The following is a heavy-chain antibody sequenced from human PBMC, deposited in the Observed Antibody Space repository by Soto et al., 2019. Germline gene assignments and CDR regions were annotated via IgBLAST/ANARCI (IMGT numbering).Heavy chain of an antibody. D-gene: IGHD3-10*01. Sequence: SETLSLTCTVSGGPIVGYYGSWIRQPPGKGLGWIGYIYYSGSTNYNPSLKSRVTISVDTSKNQFSLKLSSVTVADTAVYYCARVWGGAFDIWGKGTMVTVSS. J-gene: IGHJ3*02. CDR2: IYYSGST. CDR3: ARVWGGAFDI. V-gene: IGHV4-59*01. CDR1: GGPIVGYY.